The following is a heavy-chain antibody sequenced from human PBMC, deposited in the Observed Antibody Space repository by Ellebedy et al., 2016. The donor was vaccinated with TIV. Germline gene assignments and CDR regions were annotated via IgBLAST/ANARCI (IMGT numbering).Heavy chain of an antibody. CDR1: GYTFTKYW. J-gene: IGHJ4*02. V-gene: IGHV5-51*01. Sequence: GESLKISCHVSGYTFTKYWVGWVRQTPEKGLEWMGFIYPGHSETRYSPSFQGHIIISDDESTNTAYLQWASLKASDTAIYYCARTGRHSWYPYYFDYWGQGSRVTVSS. D-gene: IGHD6-13*01. CDR3: ARTGRHSWYPYYFDY. CDR2: IYPGHSET.